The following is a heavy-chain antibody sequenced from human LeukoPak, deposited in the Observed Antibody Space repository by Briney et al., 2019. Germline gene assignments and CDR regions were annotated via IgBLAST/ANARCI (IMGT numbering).Heavy chain of an antibody. Sequence: SVKVSCKASGGTFSSYAISWVRQAPGQGLEWMGEIIPIFGTANYAQKFQGRVTITADESTSTAYMELSSLRSEDTAVYYCARSSYYDFWSGTASRLGFDPWGQGTLVTVSS. V-gene: IGHV1-69*01. J-gene: IGHJ5*02. CDR1: GGTFSSYA. CDR3: ARSSYYDFWSGTASRLGFDP. CDR2: IIPIFGTA. D-gene: IGHD3-3*01.